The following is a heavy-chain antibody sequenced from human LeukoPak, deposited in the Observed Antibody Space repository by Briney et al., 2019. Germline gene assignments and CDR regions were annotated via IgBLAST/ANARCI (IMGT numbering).Heavy chain of an antibody. V-gene: IGHV1-8*01. J-gene: IGHJ4*02. CDR2: MNPNSGNT. CDR3: ARVARWRCSSTSYYGQAFDY. CDR1: GYTFTSYD. Sequence: WASVTVSCKLSGYTFTSYDINWVRPAAGQVREWMGWMNPNSGNTGYAQKIQGRATMTRNTSISTAYMELSSLRSEDTAVYYCARVARWRCSSTSYYGQAFDYWGQGTLVTGSS. D-gene: IGHD2-2*01.